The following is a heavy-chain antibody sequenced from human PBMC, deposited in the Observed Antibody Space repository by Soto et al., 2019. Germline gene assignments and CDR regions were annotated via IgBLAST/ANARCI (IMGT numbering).Heavy chain of an antibody. J-gene: IGHJ4*02. D-gene: IGHD2-15*01. CDR2: IYYSGTT. CDR1: GDSISSYY. CDR3: AREGIRINLYDH. Sequence: SETLSLTCTVSGDSISSYYWSWIRQPPGKGLEWIGYIYYSGTTNYNPSLKSRVTISVDTSKNQFSLKLRSVTAADTAVYYCAREGIRINLYDHWGQGTLVTVSS. V-gene: IGHV4-59*01.